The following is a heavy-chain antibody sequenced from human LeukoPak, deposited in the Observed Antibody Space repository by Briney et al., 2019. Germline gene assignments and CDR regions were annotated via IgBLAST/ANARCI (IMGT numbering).Heavy chain of an antibody. CDR3: AGYGIEMATIKDGMDV. Sequence: GESLKISCKGSGYSFTSYWIGWVRQMPGKGLEWMGIIYPGDSDTRCSPSFQGQVTISADKSISTAYLQWSSLKASDTAIYYCAGYGIEMATIKDGMDVWGQGTTVTVSS. CDR1: GYSFTSYW. CDR2: IYPGDSDT. D-gene: IGHD5-24*01. V-gene: IGHV5-51*01. J-gene: IGHJ6*02.